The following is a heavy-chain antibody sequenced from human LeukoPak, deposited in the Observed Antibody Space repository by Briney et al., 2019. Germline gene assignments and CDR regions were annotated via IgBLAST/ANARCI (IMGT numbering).Heavy chain of an antibody. CDR1: GGSISSNSYY. Sequence: PSETLSLTCTVSGGSISSNSYYWGWIRQPPGKGLEWIGSMHYSGSTYYNPSLKSRATISVDTSKNQFSLKLSSVTAADTAVYYCARGGFRGVIVYFDYWGQGTLVTVSS. J-gene: IGHJ4*02. V-gene: IGHV4-39*01. D-gene: IGHD3-10*01. CDR2: MHYSGST. CDR3: ARGGFRGVIVYFDY.